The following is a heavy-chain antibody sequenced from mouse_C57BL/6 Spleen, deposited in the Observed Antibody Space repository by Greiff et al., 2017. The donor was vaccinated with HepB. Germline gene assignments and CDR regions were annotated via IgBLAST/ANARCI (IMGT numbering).Heavy chain of an antibody. V-gene: IGHV1-15*01. CDR3: AREGYYGSSYDYAMDY. CDR1: GYTFTDYE. D-gene: IGHD1-1*01. Sequence: VQLQQSGAELVRPGASVTLSCKASGYTFTDYEMHWVKQTPVHGLEWIGAIDPETGGTAYNQKFKGKAILTADKSSSTAYMELSSLTSEDSAVYYCAREGYYGSSYDYAMDYWGQGTSVTVSS. J-gene: IGHJ4*01. CDR2: IDPETGGT.